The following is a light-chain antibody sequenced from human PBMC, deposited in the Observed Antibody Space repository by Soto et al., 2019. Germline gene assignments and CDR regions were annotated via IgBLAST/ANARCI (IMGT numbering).Light chain of an antibody. J-gene: IGLJ1*01. CDR1: SSDVGAYNF. CDR3: SSYTSSSTHV. Sequence: QSALTQPASVSGARGQSITISCTGTSSDVGAYNFVSWYQQHPGKLPKLMIFDVSRRPSGVSDRFSGSKSGKTASLTISGLQAEDEGDYYCSSYTSSSTHVFGSGTKLTVL. V-gene: IGLV2-14*03. CDR2: DVS.